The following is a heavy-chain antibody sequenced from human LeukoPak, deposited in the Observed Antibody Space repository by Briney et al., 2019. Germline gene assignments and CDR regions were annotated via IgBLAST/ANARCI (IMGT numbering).Heavy chain of an antibody. CDR2: ISSNGGST. CDR3: AKDLYSGYDGLSLY. CDR1: GFTFSSYA. V-gene: IGHV3-64*01. J-gene: IGHJ4*02. D-gene: IGHD5-12*01. Sequence: GGSLRLSCAASGFTFSSYAMHWVRQAPGKGLEYVSAISSNGGSTYYANSVKGRFTISRDNSKNTLYLQMGSLRAEDMAVYYCAKDLYSGYDGLSLYWGQRTPVTVSS.